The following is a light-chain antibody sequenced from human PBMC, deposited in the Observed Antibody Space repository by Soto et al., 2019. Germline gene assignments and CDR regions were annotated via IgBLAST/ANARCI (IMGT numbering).Light chain of an antibody. CDR3: HHFGSLPET. CDR1: QSVSSTY. V-gene: IGKV3-20*01. CDR2: SAS. Sequence: EIVLTQSPGTLSSSPGERATLSCRASQSVSSTYLAWYQQKPGQAPRLLIYSASTRAAGIPDRFSGSGSGTDFSLTISRLEPEDFAVYYCHHFGSLPETFGQGTNVE. J-gene: IGKJ1*01.